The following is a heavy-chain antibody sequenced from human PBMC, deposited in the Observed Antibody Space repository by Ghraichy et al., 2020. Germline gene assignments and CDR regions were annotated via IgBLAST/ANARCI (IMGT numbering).Heavy chain of an antibody. CDR2: IRKDGSDK. CDR1: GFTFSSYW. Sequence: GSLRLSCAASGFTFSSYWMSWVRQAPGKGLEWVANIRKDGSDKYYVDSVKGRFTISRDNAKNSLYLQMNSLRAEDTAVYYCAGPSGSKEGFSYYYYGPDVWGQGTTVTVSS. J-gene: IGHJ6*02. CDR3: AGPSGSKEGFSYYYYGPDV. D-gene: IGHD5-12*01. V-gene: IGHV3-7*01.